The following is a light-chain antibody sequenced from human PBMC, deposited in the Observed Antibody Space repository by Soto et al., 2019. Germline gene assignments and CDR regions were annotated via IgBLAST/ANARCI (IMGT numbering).Light chain of an antibody. CDR2: EVR. Sequence: ALTQPASVSGSPGQSITISCTGTSSDVGGYNYVSWYQQHPGKAPKLIIYEVRNRPSGVSNRFSGSKSGNRASLTISGLQAEDEADYYCSSYAGSYTPNWVFGGGTKVTVL. CDR3: SSYAGSYTPNWV. CDR1: SSDVGGYNY. J-gene: IGLJ3*02. V-gene: IGLV2-14*01.